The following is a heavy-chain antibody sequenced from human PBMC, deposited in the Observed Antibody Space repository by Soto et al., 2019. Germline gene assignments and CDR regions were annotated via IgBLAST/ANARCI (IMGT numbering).Heavy chain of an antibody. CDR3: ASLGRYYDSSGYYYVSGPYYYYGMDV. Sequence: SETLSLTCTVSGGSISSYYWSWIRQPPGKGLEWIGYIYYSGSTNYNPSLKSRVTISVDTSKNQFSLKLSSWTAADTAVYYCASLGRYYDSSGYYYVSGPYYYYGMDVWGQGTTVTVSS. V-gene: IGHV4-59*01. D-gene: IGHD3-22*01. CDR1: GGSISSYY. CDR2: IYYSGST. J-gene: IGHJ6*02.